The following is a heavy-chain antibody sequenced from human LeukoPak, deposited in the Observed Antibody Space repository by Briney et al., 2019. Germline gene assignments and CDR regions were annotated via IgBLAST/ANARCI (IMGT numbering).Heavy chain of an antibody. CDR3: ARVYEQQRLRGWFDP. Sequence: GASVKVSCKASGYTFTSYGISWVRQAPGQGLEWMGWISAYNGNTNYAQKLQGRVTMTTDTSTSTAYMELRSLRSDDTAVYYCARVYEQQRLRGWFDPWGQGTLVTVSS. D-gene: IGHD6-25*01. J-gene: IGHJ5*02. CDR1: GYTFTSYG. V-gene: IGHV1-18*01. CDR2: ISAYNGNT.